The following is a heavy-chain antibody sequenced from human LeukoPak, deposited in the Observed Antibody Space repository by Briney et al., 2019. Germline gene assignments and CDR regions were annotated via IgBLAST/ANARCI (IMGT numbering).Heavy chain of an antibody. J-gene: IGHJ3*02. Sequence: GGSLRLSCAASGFTFSNAWMSWVRQAPGKGLEWVSAISGSGGSTYYADSVKGRFTISRDNSKNTLYLQMNSLRAEDTAVYYCAKDSDIVVVLAAIRGRRWPAFDIWGQGTMVTVSS. CDR3: AKDSDIVVVLAAIRGRRWPAFDI. CDR1: GFTFSNAW. V-gene: IGHV3-23*01. CDR2: ISGSGGST. D-gene: IGHD2-2*02.